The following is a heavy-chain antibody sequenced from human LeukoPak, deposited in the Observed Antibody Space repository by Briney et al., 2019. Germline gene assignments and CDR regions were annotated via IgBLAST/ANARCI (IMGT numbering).Heavy chain of an antibody. Sequence: ASVKVSCKASGYTFTGYYMHWVRQAPGQGLEWMGWINPNSGGTNYAQKFQGRVTMTRDTSISTAYMELSRLRSDDTAVYYCARAARSSSWTAYYYYGMDVWGQGTTVTVSS. J-gene: IGHJ6*02. D-gene: IGHD6-13*01. CDR3: ARAARSSSWTAYYYYGMDV. V-gene: IGHV1-2*02. CDR1: GYTFTGYY. CDR2: INPNSGGT.